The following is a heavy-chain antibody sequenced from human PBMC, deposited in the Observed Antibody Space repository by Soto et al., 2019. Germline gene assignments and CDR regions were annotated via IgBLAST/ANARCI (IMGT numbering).Heavy chain of an antibody. CDR1: GGSISSYY. J-gene: IGHJ4*02. CDR2: IYYSGST. V-gene: IGHV4-59*01. CDR3: ARIRLPGDYYGSGSYYFSGGLAYYFDY. D-gene: IGHD3-10*01. Sequence: SETLSLTCTVSGGSISSYYWSWIRQPPGKGLEWIGYIYYSGSTNYNPSLKSRVTISVDTSKNQFSLKLSSVTAADTAVYYCARIRLPGDYYGSGSYYFSGGLAYYFDYWGQGTLVTVSS.